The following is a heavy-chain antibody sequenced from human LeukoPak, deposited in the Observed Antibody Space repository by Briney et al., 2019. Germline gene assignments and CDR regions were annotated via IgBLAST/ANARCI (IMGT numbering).Heavy chain of an antibody. V-gene: IGHV3-7*03. CDR2: IKQDGSEK. CDR3: ARDKSAGADTGSSFYY. Sequence: GGSLRLSCAASGFTFSNYWMTWARQAPGKGLEWVASIKQDGSEKYYVDSVKGRFTISRDNAMNSFYLQMNSLRAEDTAVYYCARDKSAGADTGSSFYYWGQGALVTVSS. D-gene: IGHD3-10*01. J-gene: IGHJ4*02. CDR1: GFTFSNYW.